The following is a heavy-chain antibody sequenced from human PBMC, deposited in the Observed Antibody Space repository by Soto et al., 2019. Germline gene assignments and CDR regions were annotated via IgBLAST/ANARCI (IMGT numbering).Heavy chain of an antibody. Sequence: QVQLVQSGAEVKKPGSSVTVSCKASGGTFGNSAISWVRQAPGQGLEWMGGSIPTFPTPDYAQKFQRRVTITADESTTTAYRELPSLKSEDSAVYYCARDKDRQQLGGNYYYGIDVWGQGTTVTVSS. CDR1: GGTFGNSA. V-gene: IGHV1-69*12. D-gene: IGHD2-15*01. CDR3: ARDKDRQQLGGNYYYGIDV. CDR2: SIPTFPTP. J-gene: IGHJ6*02.